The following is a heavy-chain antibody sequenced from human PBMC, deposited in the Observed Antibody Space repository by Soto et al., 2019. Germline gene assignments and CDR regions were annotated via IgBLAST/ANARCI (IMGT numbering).Heavy chain of an antibody. CDR3: ARAPRVGSSSWYADY. CDR1: GGSISSYY. CDR2: IYTSGST. D-gene: IGHD6-13*01. V-gene: IGHV4-4*07. Sequence: QVQLQESGPGLVKPSETLSLTCTVSGGSISSYYWSWIRQPAGKGLEWIGRIYTSGSTNYNPSLKSRVIMSVDTSKNPFSLKVSDVTAADTAVYFCARAPRVGSSSWYADYWGQGTLVTVSS. J-gene: IGHJ4*02.